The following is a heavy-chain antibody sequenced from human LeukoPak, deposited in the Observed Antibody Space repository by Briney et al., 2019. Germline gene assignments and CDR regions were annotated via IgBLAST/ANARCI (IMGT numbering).Heavy chain of an antibody. V-gene: IGHV4-4*09. CDR2: IYISGST. CDR1: GGSISNSY. Sequence: SETLPLTCTVSGGSISNSYWSWIRQPPGKRLEWIGYIYISGSTNYNPSLKSRVTISLDTSRNQFSLKLNSVTAADTAVYFCARHLDYWNFMFDYWGQGTLVTVSS. J-gene: IGHJ4*02. CDR3: ARHLDYWNFMFDY. D-gene: IGHD1-7*01.